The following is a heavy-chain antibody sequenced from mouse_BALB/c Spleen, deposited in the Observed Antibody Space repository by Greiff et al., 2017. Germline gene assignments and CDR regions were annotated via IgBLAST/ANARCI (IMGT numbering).Heavy chain of an antibody. D-gene: IGHD2-10*02. CDR3: ARVWYHAMDY. CDR2: IYWDDDK. Sequence: QATLKVCGPGILQPSQTLSLTCSFSGFSLSTSGMGVSWIRQPSGKGLEWLAHIYWDDDKRYNPSLKSRLTISKDTSRNQVFLKITSVDTADTATYYCARVWYHAMDYWGQGTSVTVSS. V-gene: IGHV8-12*01. CDR1: GFSLSTSGMG. J-gene: IGHJ4*01.